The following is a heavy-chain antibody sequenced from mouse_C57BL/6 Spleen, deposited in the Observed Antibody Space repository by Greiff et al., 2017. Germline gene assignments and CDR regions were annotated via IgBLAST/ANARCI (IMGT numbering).Heavy chain of an antibody. CDR1: GYSITSGYY. CDR3: ARNYDHYYFDY. Sequence: EESGPGLVKPSQSLSLTCSVTGYSITSGYYWNWIRQFPGNKLEWMGYISYDGSNNYNPSLKNRISITRDTSKNQFFLKLNSVTTEDTATYYCARNYDHYYFDYWGQGTTLTVSS. CDR2: ISYDGSN. V-gene: IGHV3-6*01. D-gene: IGHD2-4*01. J-gene: IGHJ2*01.